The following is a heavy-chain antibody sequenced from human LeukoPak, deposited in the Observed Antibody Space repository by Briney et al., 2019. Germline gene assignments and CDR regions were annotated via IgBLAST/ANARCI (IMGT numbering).Heavy chain of an antibody. J-gene: IGHJ4*02. CDR1: GFTFSSYA. Sequence: GGSLRLSCAASGFTFSSYAMHWVRQAPGKGLEWVAVISYDGSNKYYADSVKGRFTISRDNSKNTLYLQMNSLRAEDTAVYYCARVWLTDPKGYWGQGTLVTVSS. D-gene: IGHD3-16*01. CDR2: ISYDGSNK. V-gene: IGHV3-30*04. CDR3: ARVWLTDPKGY.